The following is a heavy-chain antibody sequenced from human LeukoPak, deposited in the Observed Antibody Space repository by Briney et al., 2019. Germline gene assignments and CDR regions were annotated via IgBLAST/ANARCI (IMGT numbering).Heavy chain of an antibody. J-gene: IGHJ4*02. V-gene: IGHV1-18*01. CDR1: GYTFTSYG. D-gene: IGHD3-22*01. CDR2: ISAYNGNT. Sequence: AASVKVSCKASGYTFTSYGISWVRQAPGQGLEWMGWISAYNGNTNYAQKFQGRVTITADKSTSTAYMELSSLRSEDTAVYYCARSSGRVVMTSYYFDYWGQGTLVTVSS. CDR3: ARSSGRVVMTSYYFDY.